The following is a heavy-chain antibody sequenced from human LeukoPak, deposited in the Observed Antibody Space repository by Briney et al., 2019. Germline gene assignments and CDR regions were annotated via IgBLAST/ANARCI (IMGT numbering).Heavy chain of an antibody. CDR3: ARTGYFGANGFDY. V-gene: IGHV3-11*01. D-gene: IGHD4/OR15-4a*01. Sequence: PGGSLRLSCAVSGFIVSRNDMTWIRQAPGKGLEWVSYISNSGYTKYYADSVKGRFTISRDNTKNSVHLQMNSLRAEDTALYYCARTGYFGANGFDYWGQGTLVTVSS. J-gene: IGHJ4*02. CDR2: ISNSGYTK. CDR1: GFIVSRND.